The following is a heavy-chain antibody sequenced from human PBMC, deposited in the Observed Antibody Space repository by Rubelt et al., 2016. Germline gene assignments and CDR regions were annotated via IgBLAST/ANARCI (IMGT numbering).Heavy chain of an antibody. Sequence: QVQLQQWGAGLLKPSETLSLTCAVYGGSISSYYWSWIRQPAGKGLEWIGRIYTSGSTNYNPSLRCLVTMQVATSKNQLSLRLSPVTAADTAVYYCAIHSSSRYTPGYWGQGTLVTVSS. J-gene: IGHJ4*02. CDR1: GGSISSYY. CDR2: IYTSGST. D-gene: IGHD6-6*01. CDR3: AIHSSSRYTPGY. V-gene: IGHV4-59*10.